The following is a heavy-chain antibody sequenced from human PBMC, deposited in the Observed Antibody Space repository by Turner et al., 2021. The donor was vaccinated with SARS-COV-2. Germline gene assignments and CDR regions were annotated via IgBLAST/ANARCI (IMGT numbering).Heavy chain of an antibody. CDR2: IYYSGIT. V-gene: IGHV4-39*01. D-gene: IGHD5-18*01. Sequence: QLQLQESGPGLVKPSETLSLTCTVSGGSISSSSYYWGWIRQPPGKGLEWIGNIYYSGITYHNPTLKSQVTISVDTAKNQFSLKLSSVTAADTAVYYCARLMDTAMDYYGMDVWGQGTTVTVSS. J-gene: IGHJ6*02. CDR3: ARLMDTAMDYYGMDV. CDR1: GGSISSSSYY.